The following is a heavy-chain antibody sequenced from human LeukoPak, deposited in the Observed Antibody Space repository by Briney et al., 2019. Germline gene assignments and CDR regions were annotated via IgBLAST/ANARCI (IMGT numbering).Heavy chain of an antibody. CDR2: VSGPGTDT. D-gene: IGHD2-21*02. V-gene: IGHV3-23*01. CDR1: GFTSSNYA. Sequence: GGSLRLPCVASGFTSSNYAMTWVRQAPGKGLEWVSTVSGPGTDTYYVDSLKGRFTISRDNSKQTVYLQMKNLRHEDTAIYYCAKYCGADCFSGIDHWGQGTLVTVSS. CDR3: AKYCGADCFSGIDH. J-gene: IGHJ4*02.